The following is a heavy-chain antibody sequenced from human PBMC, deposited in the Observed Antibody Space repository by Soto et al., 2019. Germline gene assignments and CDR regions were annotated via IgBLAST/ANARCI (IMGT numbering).Heavy chain of an antibody. V-gene: IGHV4-31*03. CDR1: GGSISSGGYY. J-gene: IGHJ5*02. Sequence: QVQLQESGPGLVKPSQTLSLTCTVSGGSISSGGYYWSWIRQLPGKGLEWIGYIYYSGSTYYNPSLKSRVTISVDTSKNQFSLKLSSVTAADTAVYYCARDVGEAGWFDPCGQGTLVTVSS. CDR2: IYYSGST. CDR3: ARDVGEAGWFDP.